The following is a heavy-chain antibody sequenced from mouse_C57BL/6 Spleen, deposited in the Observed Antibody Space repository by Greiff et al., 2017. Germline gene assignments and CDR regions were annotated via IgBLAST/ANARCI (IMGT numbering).Heavy chain of an antibody. D-gene: IGHD1-1*01. CDR3: ASYYCGSSYEDYFDY. CDR1: GYTFTDYY. V-gene: IGHV1-26*01. Sequence: EVQLQQSGPELVKPGASVKISCKASGYTFTDYYMNWVKQSHGKSLEWIGDINPNNGGTSYNQKFKGKATLTVDKSSSTAYLELSSLTSADSAVFDCASYYCGSSYEDYFDYWGQGTTLTVSA. J-gene: IGHJ2*01. CDR2: INPNNGGT.